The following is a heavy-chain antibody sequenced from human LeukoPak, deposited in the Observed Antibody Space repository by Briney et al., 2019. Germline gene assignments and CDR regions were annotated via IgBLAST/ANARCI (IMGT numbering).Heavy chain of an antibody. CDR3: ARERGTMVRGVIYYFDY. J-gene: IGHJ4*02. Sequence: SETLSLTCTVSGGSISSYYWSWIRQPAGKGLEWIGRIYTSGSTNYNPSLKSRVTMSVDTSKNQFSLKLSSVTAADTAVYYCARERGTMVRGVIYYFDYWGQGTLVTVSS. D-gene: IGHD3-10*01. V-gene: IGHV4-4*07. CDR2: IYTSGST. CDR1: GGSISSYY.